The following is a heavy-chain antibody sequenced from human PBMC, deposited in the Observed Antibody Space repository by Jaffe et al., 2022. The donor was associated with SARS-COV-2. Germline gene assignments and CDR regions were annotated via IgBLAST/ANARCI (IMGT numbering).Heavy chain of an antibody. D-gene: IGHD3-22*01. CDR1: GGSFSDYY. V-gene: IGHV4-34*01. Sequence: QVQLQQWGAGRLKPSETLSLTCDVYGGSFSDYYWSWIRQPPGKGLEWIGEINHSGNTNYNPSLKSRVTISLHTSNNQFSLKLNSVTAADAAVYYCARESGHYDRPRFDYWGQGILVTVSS. CDR2: INHSGNT. J-gene: IGHJ4*02. CDR3: ARESGHYDRPRFDY.